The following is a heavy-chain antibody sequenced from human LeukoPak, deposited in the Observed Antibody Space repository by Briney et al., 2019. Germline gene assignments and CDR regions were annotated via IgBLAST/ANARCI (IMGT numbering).Heavy chain of an antibody. CDR2: IIPIFGIA. CDR1: GGTFSSYA. V-gene: IGHV1-69*04. CDR3: ASSYCSSTSCYMGGGGTYYFDY. Sequence: SVKVSCKASGGTFSSYAISWVRQAPGQGLEWMGRIIPIFGIANYAQKFQGRVTITADKSTSTAYMELSSLRSEDTAVYYCASSYCSSTSCYMGGGGTYYFDYWGQGTPVTVSS. D-gene: IGHD2-2*02. J-gene: IGHJ4*02.